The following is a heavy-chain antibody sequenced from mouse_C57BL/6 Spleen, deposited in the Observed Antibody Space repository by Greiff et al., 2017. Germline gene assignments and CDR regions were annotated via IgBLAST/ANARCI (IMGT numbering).Heavy chain of an antibody. J-gene: IGHJ4*01. Sequence: VQLQQSGAELVRPGASVKLSCTASGFYIKDYYMHWVKQRPEPGLEWIGRIDPEDGDTEYAPKFQGKVTMTADTSSKTAYLQLSSLTSEDTAVYYCTTWKYYGVNYSMDDWGKGTSVTVSS. V-gene: IGHV14-1*01. CDR2: IDPEDGDT. CDR1: GFYIKDYY. D-gene: IGHD1-1*01. CDR3: TTWKYYGVNYSMDD.